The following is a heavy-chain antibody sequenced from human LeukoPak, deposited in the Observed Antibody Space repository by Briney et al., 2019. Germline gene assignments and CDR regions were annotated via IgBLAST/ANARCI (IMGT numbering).Heavy chain of an antibody. V-gene: IGHV3-21*01. CDR3: ARDGSPMVRGVIGY. J-gene: IGHJ4*02. Sequence: GGSLRLSCEASGFTFSSYSMNWVRQAPGKGLDGVSSISSSSSYIYYADSVKGRFTISRDNAKNSLYLQMNSLRAEDTAVYYCARDGSPMVRGVIGYWGQGTLVTVSS. CDR1: GFTFSSYS. CDR2: ISSSSSYI. D-gene: IGHD3-10*01.